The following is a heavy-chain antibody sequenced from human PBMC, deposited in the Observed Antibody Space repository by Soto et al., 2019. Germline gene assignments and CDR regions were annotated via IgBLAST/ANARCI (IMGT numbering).Heavy chain of an antibody. Sequence: LRRSCAASGFTFSSYSMNWVRQAPGKGLEWVSSISSSSFSINYADSVKGRFSISRDNAQNSLHLQMNNLRAEDTAVYYCARNESSNIYGMDVWGQGTTVTVSS. V-gene: IGHV3-21*01. J-gene: IGHJ6*02. D-gene: IGHD6-6*01. CDR2: ISSSSFSI. CDR3: ARNESSNIYGMDV. CDR1: GFTFSSYS.